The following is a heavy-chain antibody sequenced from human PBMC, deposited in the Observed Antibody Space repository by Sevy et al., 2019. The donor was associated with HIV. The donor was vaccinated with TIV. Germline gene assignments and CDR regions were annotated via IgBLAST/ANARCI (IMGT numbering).Heavy chain of an antibody. D-gene: IGHD3-22*01. CDR1: GFTFSSYA. Sequence: GGSLRLSCAASGFTFSSYAMSWVRQAPGKGLEWVSAISGSGGSTYYANSVKGRFTISRDNSKNTLYLQMNSLRAEDTAVYYCAKYDRGVVVILSWGQGTLVTVSS. J-gene: IGHJ5*02. CDR2: ISGSGGST. V-gene: IGHV3-23*01. CDR3: AKYDRGVVVILS.